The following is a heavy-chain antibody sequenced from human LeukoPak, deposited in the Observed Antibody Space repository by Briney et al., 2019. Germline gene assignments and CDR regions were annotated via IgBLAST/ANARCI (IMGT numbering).Heavy chain of an antibody. J-gene: IGHJ5*02. V-gene: IGHV4-59*08. Sequence: SETLSLTCTVSGGSISSYYWSWIRQPPGKGLEWIGYIYYSGSTNYNPTLKSRVTISVDTSKNQFSLKLSSVTAADTAVYYCASTPRRSAGWFDPWGQGTLVTVSS. CDR3: ASTPRRSAGWFDP. D-gene: IGHD6-13*01. CDR2: IYYSGST. CDR1: GGSISSYY.